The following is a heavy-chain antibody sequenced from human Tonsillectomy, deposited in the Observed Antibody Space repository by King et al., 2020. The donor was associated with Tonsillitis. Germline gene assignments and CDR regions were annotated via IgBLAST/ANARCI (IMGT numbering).Heavy chain of an antibody. Sequence: VQLVESGGGVVQPGRSLRLSCAASGFTFSSYGIHWVRQAPGKGLEWVAVISDDGSNKYYADSVKGRFTISRDKSKNTLYLQMSSLRAEDTAVYYCARDRDDYIFDSWGQGTLVTVSS. V-gene: IGHV3-33*05. D-gene: IGHD4/OR15-4a*01. CDR1: GFTFSSYG. CDR3: ARDRDDYIFDS. J-gene: IGHJ4*02. CDR2: ISDDGSNK.